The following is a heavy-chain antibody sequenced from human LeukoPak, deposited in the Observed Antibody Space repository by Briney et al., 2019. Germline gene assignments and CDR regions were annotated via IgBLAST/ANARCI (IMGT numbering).Heavy chain of an antibody. CDR1: GFTFSSYA. Sequence: GGSLRLSCAASGFTFSSYAMSWDRQAPGKGLEWVSAISGSGGSTYYADSVKGRFTISGDSARNSLYLQMSSLRVEDTAVYYCARDHNYAFDNWGQGTLVTVSS. V-gene: IGHV3-23*01. CDR3: ARDHNYAFDN. J-gene: IGHJ4*02. D-gene: IGHD1-1*01. CDR2: ISGSGGST.